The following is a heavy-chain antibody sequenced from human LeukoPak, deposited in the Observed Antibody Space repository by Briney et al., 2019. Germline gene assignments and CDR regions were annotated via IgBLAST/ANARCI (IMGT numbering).Heavy chain of an antibody. CDR1: GFTFSSYA. V-gene: IGHV3-30-3*01. D-gene: IGHD4-23*01. CDR3: ARSRNSGSPHFDY. CDR2: TSYDGSKK. Sequence: GGSLRLSCEGSGFTFSSYAIHWVRQAPGKGLEWVAITSYDGSKKYYADSVEGRFTISRDSSKNTLYLQMNSLRAEDTAVYYCARSRNSGSPHFDYWGQGTLVTVSS. J-gene: IGHJ4*02.